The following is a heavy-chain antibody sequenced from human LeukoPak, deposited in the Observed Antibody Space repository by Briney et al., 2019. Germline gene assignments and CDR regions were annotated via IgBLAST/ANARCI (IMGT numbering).Heavy chain of an antibody. Sequence: GGSLRLSCAASGFTFSSYSMNWVRQAPGKGLEWVSSISSSSSYIYYADSVKGRFTISRGNAKNSLYLQMNSLRAEDTAVYYCARSTRGSGYPNDYWGQGTLVTVSS. J-gene: IGHJ4*02. V-gene: IGHV3-21*01. CDR1: GFTFSSYS. D-gene: IGHD3-22*01. CDR2: ISSSSSYI. CDR3: ARSTRGSGYPNDY.